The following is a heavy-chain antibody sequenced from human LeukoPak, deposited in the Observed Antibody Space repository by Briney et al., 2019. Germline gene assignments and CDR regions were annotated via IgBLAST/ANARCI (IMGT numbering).Heavy chain of an antibody. D-gene: IGHD2-15*01. CDR2: ISGSGGST. CDR1: GFTFSSYA. Sequence: GGSLRLSCAASGFTFSSYAMSWVRQAPGKGLEWVSAISGSGGSTYYADSVKGRFTISRDNSKNTLYLQMNSLRAEDTAVYYCAKGQRVRCSGGSCYSFVYYFDYWGQGTLVTVSS. V-gene: IGHV3-23*01. J-gene: IGHJ4*02. CDR3: AKGQRVRCSGGSCYSFVYYFDY.